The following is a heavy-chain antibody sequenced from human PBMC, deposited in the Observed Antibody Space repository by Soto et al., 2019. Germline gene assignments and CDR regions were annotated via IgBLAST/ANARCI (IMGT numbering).Heavy chain of an antibody. J-gene: IGHJ6*02. D-gene: IGHD1-26*01. Sequence: QVHLVESGGGVVQPGSSLRLSCAACEFTFRIFAMHWLRQSPGKGLEWVAVISYDGSRKADSVKGRFTVSRDNSWNTLYLQMNSLRAEDTAIYYCARGDREDIEEVVGVRPGEYSMDVWGQGTTVTVSS. CDR1: EFTFRIFA. CDR3: ARGDREDIEEVVGVRPGEYSMDV. V-gene: IGHV3-30-3*01. CDR2: ISYDGSRK.